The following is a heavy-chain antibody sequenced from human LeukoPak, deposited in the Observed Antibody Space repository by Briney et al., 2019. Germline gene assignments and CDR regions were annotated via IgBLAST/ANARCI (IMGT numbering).Heavy chain of an antibody. CDR3: ARTTTFAPHFDY. J-gene: IGHJ4*02. D-gene: IGHD1-1*01. CDR2: IYSGGTT. CDR1: GFTVSNNY. V-gene: IGHV3-66*01. Sequence: PGGSLRLSCAASGFTVSNNYMSWVRQAPGKGLEWVSVIYSGGTTYYADSVKGRFTISRDNSKNTLYLQMNSLRAEDTAVYYCARTTTFAPHFDYWGQGTLVTVSS.